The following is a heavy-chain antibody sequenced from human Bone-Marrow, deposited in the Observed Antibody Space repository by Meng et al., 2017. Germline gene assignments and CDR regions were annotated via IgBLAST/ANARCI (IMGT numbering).Heavy chain of an antibody. CDR1: GGSISSYY. Sequence: SETLSLTCTVSGGSISSYYWSWIRQPPGKGLEWIGYIYYSGSTNYNPSLKSRVTISVDTSKNQFSLKLSSVTAADTAVYYCARDTDSYGSRRPSYGMDVWGQGTTVTVSS. D-gene: IGHD5-18*01. J-gene: IGHJ6*02. CDR3: ARDTDSYGSRRPSYGMDV. V-gene: IGHV4-59*08. CDR2: IYYSGST.